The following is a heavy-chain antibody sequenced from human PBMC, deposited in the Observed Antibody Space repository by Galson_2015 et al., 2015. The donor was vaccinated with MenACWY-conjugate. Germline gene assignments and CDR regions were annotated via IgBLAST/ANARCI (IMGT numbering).Heavy chain of an antibody. Sequence: SLRLSCAASGFTFDDYGMSWVRQAPGKGLEWVSGINWNGGSTGYADSVKGRFTISRDNAKNSLYLQMNSLRAEDTALYYCARDSSSWVPYYFDYWGQGTLVTVSS. D-gene: IGHD6-13*01. CDR3: ARDSSSWVPYYFDY. CDR2: INWNGGST. V-gene: IGHV3-20*04. J-gene: IGHJ4*02. CDR1: GFTFDDYG.